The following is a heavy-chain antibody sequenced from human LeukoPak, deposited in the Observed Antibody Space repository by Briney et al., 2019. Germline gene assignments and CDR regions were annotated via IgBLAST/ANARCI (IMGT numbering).Heavy chain of an antibody. CDR2: ISYDGRKE. V-gene: IGHV3-30*04. CDR1: GFTFSNYA. J-gene: IGHJ4*02. CDR3: AKEVVPEWSVMWYVELFES. Sequence: GGSLRLSCTASGFTFSNYAMHWVRQAPGKGLEWVAVISYDGRKEYYEDSVKGRFTISRDNSKNTLFLQTDSLGGEDTALYYCAKEVVPEWSVMWYVELFESWGQGTLVTVSS. D-gene: IGHD2-2*01.